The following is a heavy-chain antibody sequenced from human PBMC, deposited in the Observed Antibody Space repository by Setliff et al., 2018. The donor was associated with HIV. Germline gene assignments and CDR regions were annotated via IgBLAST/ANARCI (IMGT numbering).Heavy chain of an antibody. CDR1: GYTFATYA. J-gene: IGHJ6*03. V-gene: IGHV1-3*01. CDR3: ARGRGNDYGDYSYYYYMDV. CDR2: INPGNGNT. Sequence: ASVKXSCKASGYTFATYAVLWVRQAPGQRLESMGWINPGNGNTKYSQKFQGRVTISMDASATTLYMELSSLRSEDTAVYYCARGRGNDYGDYSYYYYMDVWGKGTTVTVSS. D-gene: IGHD4-17*01.